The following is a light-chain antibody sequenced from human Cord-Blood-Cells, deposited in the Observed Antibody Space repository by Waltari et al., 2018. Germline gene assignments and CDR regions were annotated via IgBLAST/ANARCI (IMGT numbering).Light chain of an antibody. J-gene: IGLJ1*01. CDR3: SSYTSSSTLYV. V-gene: IGLV2-14*01. CDR2: EVS. Sequence: QSALTQPASVSGSPGQSITISCTGTSSDVGGYNYVSWYQQHPGKAPKLMIYEVSNRPTWVSNRFSGSKSGHTASLTISGLQAEDEADYYCSSYTSSSTLYVFGTGTKVTVL. CDR1: SSDVGGYNY.